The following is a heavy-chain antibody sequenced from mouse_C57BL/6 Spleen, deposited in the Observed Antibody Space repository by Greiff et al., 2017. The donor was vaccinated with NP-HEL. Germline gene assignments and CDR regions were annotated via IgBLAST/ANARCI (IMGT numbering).Heavy chain of an antibody. V-gene: IGHV1-61*01. Sequence: QVHVKQPGAELVRPGSSVKLSCKASGYTFTSYWMDWVKQRPGQGLEWIGNIYPSDSETHYNQKFKDKATLTVDKSSSTAYMQLSSLTSEDSAVYYCARRGLSYYFDYWGQGTTLTVSS. CDR2: IYPSDSET. D-gene: IGHD1-1*02. CDR1: GYTFTSYW. CDR3: ARRGLSYYFDY. J-gene: IGHJ2*01.